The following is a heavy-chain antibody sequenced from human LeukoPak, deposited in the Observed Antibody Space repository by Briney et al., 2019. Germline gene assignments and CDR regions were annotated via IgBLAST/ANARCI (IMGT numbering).Heavy chain of an antibody. D-gene: IGHD4/OR15-4a*01. CDR3: ARDLDYGEKSEDY. CDR2: INPKSGGS. J-gene: IGHJ4*02. Sequence: ASVKVSCKASGYTFTGYYMHWVRQAPGQGLEWMGWINPKSGGSNCAQKFQDRVTMTRDTSTSTVYMELSRLRSEDTAVYYCARDLDYGEKSEDYWGQGTLVTVSS. CDR1: GYTFTGYY. V-gene: IGHV1-2*02.